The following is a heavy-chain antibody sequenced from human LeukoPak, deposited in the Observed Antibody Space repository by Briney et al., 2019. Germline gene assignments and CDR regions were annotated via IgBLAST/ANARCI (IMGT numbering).Heavy chain of an antibody. Sequence: SETLSLTCTVSGGSISSYYWSWIRLPPGKGLEWIGCIYYSGSTSYNPSLMSRLTMSVDTSKNQFSLKLISVTAADTAMYYCARGRYSSSPWGQGTLVTVSS. D-gene: IGHD6-6*01. CDR1: GGSISSYY. J-gene: IGHJ5*02. CDR2: IYYSGST. V-gene: IGHV4-59*01. CDR3: ARGRYSSSP.